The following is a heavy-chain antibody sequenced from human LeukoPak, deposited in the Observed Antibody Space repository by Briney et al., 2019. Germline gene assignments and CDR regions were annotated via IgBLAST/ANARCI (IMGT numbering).Heavy chain of an antibody. CDR3: ARRDFTRWGYQLPKGWFDP. D-gene: IGHD2-2*01. Sequence: ASQTLSLTCTVSGGYVSSGGYYWSWIRQHPGKGLKWIGYIYYSGSTYYNPSLKSRVTISVDTSKNQFSLKLSSVTAADTAVYYCARRDFTRWGYQLPKGWFDPWGQGTLVTVSS. V-gene: IGHV4-31*03. CDR2: IYYSGST. CDR1: GGYVSSGGYY. J-gene: IGHJ5*02.